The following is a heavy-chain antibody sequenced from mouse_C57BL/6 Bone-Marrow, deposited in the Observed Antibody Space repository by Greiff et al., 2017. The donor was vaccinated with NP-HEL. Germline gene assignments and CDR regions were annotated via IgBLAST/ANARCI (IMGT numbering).Heavy chain of an antibody. CDR2: IDPENGDT. CDR3: RAYAMDY. V-gene: IGHV14-4*01. Sequence: EVKLQESGAELVRPGASVKLSCTASGFNIKDDYMHWVKQRPEQGLEWIGWIDPENGDTEYASKFQGKATITADTSSNTAYLQLSSLTSEDTAVYYCRAYAMDYWGQGTSVTVSS. J-gene: IGHJ4*01. CDR1: GFNIKDDY.